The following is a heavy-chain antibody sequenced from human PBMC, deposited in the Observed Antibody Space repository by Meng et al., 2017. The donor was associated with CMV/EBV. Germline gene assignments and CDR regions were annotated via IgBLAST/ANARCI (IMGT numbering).Heavy chain of an antibody. D-gene: IGHD6-13*01. CDR1: GGTFSSYT. CDR2: IIPILGIA. J-gene: IGHJ5*02. Sequence: SVKVSCKASGGTFSSYTISWVRQAPGQGLEWMGRIIPILGIANYAQKFQGRVTITADKSTSTAYMELSSLRSEDTAVYYCARGIAAAGRSGWWFDPWGQGTLVTVSS. CDR3: ARGIAAAGRSGWWFDP. V-gene: IGHV1-69*02.